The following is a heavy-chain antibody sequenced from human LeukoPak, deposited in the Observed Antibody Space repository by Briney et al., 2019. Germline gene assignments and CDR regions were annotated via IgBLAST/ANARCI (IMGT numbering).Heavy chain of an antibody. CDR3: TTYVGATAY. CDR2: IKTKTDDGAT. CDR1: GFTFSNAR. V-gene: IGHV3-15*01. Sequence: GGSLRLSCAASGFTFSNARMNWVRQAPGRGLEWVGRIKTKTDDGATDYSAPVKGRFTISRDDSKTTLYLQMNGLKTEDTAIYYCTTYVGATAYWGQGTLVTVSS. D-gene: IGHD1-26*01. J-gene: IGHJ4*02.